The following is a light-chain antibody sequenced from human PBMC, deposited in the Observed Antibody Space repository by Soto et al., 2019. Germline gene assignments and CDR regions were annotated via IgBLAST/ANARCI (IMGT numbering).Light chain of an antibody. Sequence: DIQMTQSPSTLSASVGDRVTITCRANQSISTWLAWYQQKPGKAPKVLIYEASTLKSGVPSRFSGGGSGTEFTLTISSLQPDDFATYYCQQYNSSPLTFGGGTKVEIK. V-gene: IGKV1-5*01. CDR1: QSISTW. J-gene: IGKJ4*02. CDR3: QQYNSSPLT. CDR2: EAS.